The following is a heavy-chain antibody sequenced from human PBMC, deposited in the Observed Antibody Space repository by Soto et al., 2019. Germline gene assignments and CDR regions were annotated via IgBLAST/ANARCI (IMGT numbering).Heavy chain of an antibody. J-gene: IGHJ5*02. D-gene: IGHD2-8*01. CDR2: IWSDGNDK. Sequence: PGGSLRLSCTASGLSFSTFALHWVRQAPGKGLEWVAIIWSDGNDKYYADSVKGRFTISSDNSKNTLSLQMKSLRAEDTAVYYCLRGSYCSNGVSYNLGYFGPWGQGALVTVSS. CDR3: LRGSYCSNGVSYNLGYFGP. V-gene: IGHV3-33*01. CDR1: GLSFSTFA.